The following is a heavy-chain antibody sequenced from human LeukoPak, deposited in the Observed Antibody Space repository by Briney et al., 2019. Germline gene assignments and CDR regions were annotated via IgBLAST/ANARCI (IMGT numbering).Heavy chain of an antibody. Sequence: PSETLSLTCTVSGGSISSSSYYWGRIRQPPGKGLEWIGSIYYSGSTYYNPSLKSRVTISVDTSKNQFSLKLSSVTAADTAVYYCARHILTGYPTPHYFDYWGQGTLVTVSS. CDR2: IYYSGST. CDR3: ARHILTGYPTPHYFDY. D-gene: IGHD3-9*01. V-gene: IGHV4-39*07. J-gene: IGHJ4*02. CDR1: GGSISSSSYY.